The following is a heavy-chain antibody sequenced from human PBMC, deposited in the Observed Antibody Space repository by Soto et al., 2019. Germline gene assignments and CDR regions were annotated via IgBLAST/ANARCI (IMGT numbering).Heavy chain of an antibody. CDR3: AGGGDGYNYSQSGLDY. J-gene: IGHJ4*02. CDR2: IYYSGST. D-gene: IGHD5-12*01. CDR1: GGSISSGDYY. Sequence: SETLSLTCTVSGGSISSGDYYWSWIRQPPGKGLEWIGYIYYSGSTYYNPSLKSRVTISVDTSKNQFSLKLSSVTAADTAVYYCAGGGDGYNYSQSGLDYWGQGTLVTVSS. V-gene: IGHV4-30-4*01.